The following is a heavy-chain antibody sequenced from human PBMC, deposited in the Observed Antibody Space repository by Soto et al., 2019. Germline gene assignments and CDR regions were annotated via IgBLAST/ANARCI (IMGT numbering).Heavy chain of an antibody. CDR3: ARGGLWCGELFRLPYYFDY. V-gene: IGHV3-7*01. CDR1: GFTFSSYW. Sequence: EVQLVESGGGLVQPGGSLRLSCAASGFTFSSYWMSWVRQAPGKGLEWVANIKQDGSEKYYVDSVKGRFTISRDNAKNSLYLQMNRLGAEDTAVYYCARGGLWCGELFRLPYYFDYWGQGTLVTVSS. D-gene: IGHD3-10*01. J-gene: IGHJ4*02. CDR2: IKQDGSEK.